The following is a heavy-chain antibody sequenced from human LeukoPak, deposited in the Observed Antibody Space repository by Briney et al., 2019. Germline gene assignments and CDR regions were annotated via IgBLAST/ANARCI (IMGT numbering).Heavy chain of an antibody. V-gene: IGHV1-2*02. CDR3: ATLTMVRGVIIALFDY. CDR1: GYTFTGYY. J-gene: IGHJ4*02. D-gene: IGHD3-10*01. CDR2: INPNSGGT. Sequence: ASVKVSCKASGYTFTGYYMRWVRQAPGQGLEWMGWINPNSGGTNYAQKFQGRVTMTEDTSTDTAYMELSSLRSEDTAVYYCATLTMVRGVIIALFDYWGQGTLVTVSS.